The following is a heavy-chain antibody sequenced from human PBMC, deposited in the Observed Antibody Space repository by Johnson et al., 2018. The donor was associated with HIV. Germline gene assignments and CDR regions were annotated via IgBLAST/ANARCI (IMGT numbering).Heavy chain of an antibody. V-gene: IGHV3-30*01. CDR2: ISYDGSNK. Sequence: QVQLVESGGGLVQPGGSLRLSCAASGFTFSSYAMHWVRQAPGKGLEWVAVISYDGSNKYYADSVKGRFTISRDNSKNTLYLQMNSLRAEDSAVYYCARGIPTLPLTGTRGFDIWGQGTMVTVSS. D-gene: IGHD1-20*01. CDR1: GFTFSSYA. CDR3: ARGIPTLPLTGTRGFDI. J-gene: IGHJ3*02.